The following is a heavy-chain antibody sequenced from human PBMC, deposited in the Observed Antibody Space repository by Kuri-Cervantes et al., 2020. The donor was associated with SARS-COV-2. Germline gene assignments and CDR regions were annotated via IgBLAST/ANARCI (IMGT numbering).Heavy chain of an antibody. CDR2: ISYSGST. CDR3: ARVGSALRRDFDY. V-gene: IGHV4-59*01. Sequence: SETLSLTCTVSGGSISTYYWSWFRQPPGKGLEWIGYISYSGSTNYNPSLKSRVTMSVDTSKNQFSLKLNSVTAADTAVYYCARVGSALRRDFDYWGQGTLVTVSS. CDR1: GGSISTYY. D-gene: IGHD6-25*01. J-gene: IGHJ4*02.